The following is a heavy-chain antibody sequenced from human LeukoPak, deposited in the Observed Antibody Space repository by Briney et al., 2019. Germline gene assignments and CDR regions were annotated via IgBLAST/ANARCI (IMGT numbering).Heavy chain of an antibody. D-gene: IGHD1-1*01. CDR1: GYTLTELS. V-gene: IGHV1-24*01. J-gene: IGHJ6*02. CDR3: ATAVPDHWTHYYYYYGMDV. CDR2: FDPEDGET. Sequence: ASVKVSCKVSGYTLTELSMHWVRQAPGKGLEWMGGFDPEDGETIYAQKFQGRVTMTEDTSTDTAYMELSSLRSEDTAVYYCATAVPDHWTHYYYYYGMDVWGQGTTVTVSS.